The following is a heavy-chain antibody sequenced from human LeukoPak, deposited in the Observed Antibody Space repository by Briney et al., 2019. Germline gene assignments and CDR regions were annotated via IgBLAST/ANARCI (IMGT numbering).Heavy chain of an antibody. V-gene: IGHV1-46*01. D-gene: IGHD5-24*01. Sequence: ASVKVSCKASGYTFTSYGISWVRQAPGQGLEWIGIINPSGDNTWYAQKFQGRVTMTRDMATSTDYLEVSSLRSEDTAVYYCARDNSLRDTAWWFDPWGQGTLVTVSS. J-gene: IGHJ5*02. CDR1: GYTFTSYG. CDR3: ARDNSLRDTAWWFDP. CDR2: INPSGDNT.